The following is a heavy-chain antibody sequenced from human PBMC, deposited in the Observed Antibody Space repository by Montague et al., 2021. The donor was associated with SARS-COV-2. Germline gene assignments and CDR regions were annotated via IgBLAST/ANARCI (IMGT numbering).Heavy chain of an antibody. J-gene: IGHJ4*02. Sequence: CAISGDSVSVKRAAGNWLRQSPSKGREALRRTYFRSKWYSEYAFSVKGRITINADTSTNQFSLQVNSVTPEDTAIYYCTRSWGWKEPHYYFDHWGQGTLVIVSS. V-gene: IGHV6-1*01. D-gene: IGHD1-14*01. CDR1: GDSVSVKRAA. CDR3: TRSWGWKEPHYYFDH. CDR2: TYFRSKWYS.